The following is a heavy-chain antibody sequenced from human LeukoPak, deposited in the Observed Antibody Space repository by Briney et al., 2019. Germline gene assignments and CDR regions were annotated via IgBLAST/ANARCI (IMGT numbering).Heavy chain of an antibody. CDR3: ARGWSHTIYGSGSYYRPLFDY. CDR2: MYYSGST. Sequence: SETLSLTCTVSGGSISSSSYYWGWIRQPPGKGLEWIASMYYSGSTNYNPSLKSRVTISVDTSKNQFSLKLSSVTAADTAVYYCARGWSHTIYGSGSYYRPLFDYWGQGTLVTVSS. V-gene: IGHV4-39*07. J-gene: IGHJ4*02. CDR1: GGSISSSSYY. D-gene: IGHD3-10*01.